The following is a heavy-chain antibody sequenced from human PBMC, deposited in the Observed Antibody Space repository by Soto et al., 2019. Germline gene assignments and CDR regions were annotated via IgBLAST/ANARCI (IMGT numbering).Heavy chain of an antibody. CDR3: APGYDSSGYYYWNFDY. V-gene: IGHV4-34*01. J-gene: IGHJ4*02. D-gene: IGHD3-22*01. CDR1: CGSFSGYY. Sequence: SETLSLTCAVYCGSFSGYYWSWTRQPPGKGLEWIGEINHSGSTNYNPSLKSRVTISVDTSKNQFSLKLSSVTAADTAVYYCAPGYDSSGYYYWNFDYWGQGTLVTVSS. CDR2: INHSGST.